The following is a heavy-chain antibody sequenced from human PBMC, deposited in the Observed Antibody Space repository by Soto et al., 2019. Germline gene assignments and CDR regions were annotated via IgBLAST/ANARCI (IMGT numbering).Heavy chain of an antibody. V-gene: IGHV3-23*01. CDR2: ISGGGSST. CDR1: GFTFSSQG. CDR3: ANRTGTTADY. Sequence: PGGSLRLSCAASGFTFSSQGMNWVRQAPGKGLEWVAVISGGGSSTYYADSVKGRFTISRDNPKNTMYLQMDGLRLEDTAVYYCANRTGTTADYWGQGTLVTVSS. J-gene: IGHJ4*02. D-gene: IGHD1-1*01.